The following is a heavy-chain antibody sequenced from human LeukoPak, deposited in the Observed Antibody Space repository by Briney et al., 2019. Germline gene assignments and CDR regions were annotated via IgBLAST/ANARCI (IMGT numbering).Heavy chain of an antibody. Sequence: GGSLRLSWAASGLTFSSYAMSWVRQAPGKGREWVSAISGSGGSTYYADSVKGWFTISRDNSKNTLYLQMNSLRAEDTAVYYCAKGLAAAGKSFLSGYWGQGTLVTVSS. V-gene: IGHV3-23*01. D-gene: IGHD6-13*01. CDR2: ISGSGGST. J-gene: IGHJ4*02. CDR1: GLTFSSYA. CDR3: AKGLAAAGKSFLSGY.